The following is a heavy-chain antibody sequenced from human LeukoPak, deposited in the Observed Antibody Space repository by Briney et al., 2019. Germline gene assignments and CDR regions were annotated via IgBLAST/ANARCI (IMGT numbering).Heavy chain of an antibody. CDR2: IYYSGST. D-gene: IGHD5-24*01. CDR3: ARAVPPSRGGYNILGPPPRVAVFDY. Sequence: PSETLSLTCTVSGGSISSYYWSWIRQPPGKGLEWNGYIYYSGSTNYNPSLKSRVTISVDTSKNQFSLKLSSVTAADTAVYYCARAVPPSRGGYNILGPPPRVAVFDYWGQGTLVTVSS. V-gene: IGHV4-59*01. J-gene: IGHJ4*02. CDR1: GGSISSYY.